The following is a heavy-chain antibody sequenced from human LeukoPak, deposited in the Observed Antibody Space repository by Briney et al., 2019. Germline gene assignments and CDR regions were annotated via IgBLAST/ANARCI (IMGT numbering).Heavy chain of an antibody. CDR1: GFSLSNYD. J-gene: IGHJ6*04. CDR3: DV. Sequence: GGSLRLSCVACGFSLSNYDMHWVRQPTGKGLEWVSGTGTAGDTSYPGSVTGQFDICREYAKNPLYLQIKRVRAGDTAAYYMDVWGKGTTVTVSS. V-gene: IGHV3-13*03. CDR2: TGTAGDT.